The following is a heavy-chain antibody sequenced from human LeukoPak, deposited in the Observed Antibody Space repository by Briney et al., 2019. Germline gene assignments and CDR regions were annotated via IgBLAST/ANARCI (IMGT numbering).Heavy chain of an antibody. J-gene: IGHJ4*02. Sequence: PGGSLRLSCAASGFTVSSNYMSWVRQAPGKGLEWVSVIYSGGSTYYADSVKGRFTISRDNSKNTLYLQMNSLRAEDTAVYYCARVYYDFWSGLDYWGQGTLATVSS. D-gene: IGHD3-3*01. CDR2: IYSGGST. CDR1: GFTVSSNY. V-gene: IGHV3-53*01. CDR3: ARVYYDFWSGLDY.